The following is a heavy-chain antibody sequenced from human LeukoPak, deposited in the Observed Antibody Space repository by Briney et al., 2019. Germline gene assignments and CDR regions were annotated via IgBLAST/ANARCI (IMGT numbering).Heavy chain of an antibody. V-gene: IGHV3-48*01. J-gene: IGHJ4*02. Sequence: GGSLRLSCAASGFTFSSYSMNWVRQAPGKGLEWVSYISSSSSTIYYADSVKGRFTISRDNAKNSLYLQMNSLRAEDTAVYYCASGGSSWLFDYWGQGTLVTVSS. CDR3: ASGGSSWLFDY. CDR1: GFTFSSYS. D-gene: IGHD6-13*01. CDR2: ISSSSSTI.